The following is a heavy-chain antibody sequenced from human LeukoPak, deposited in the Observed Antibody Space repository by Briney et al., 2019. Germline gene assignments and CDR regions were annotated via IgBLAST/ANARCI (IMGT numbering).Heavy chain of an antibody. J-gene: IGHJ4*02. D-gene: IGHD4-23*01. CDR3: ARERGGNSPFDS. V-gene: IGHV1-2*02. CDR1: GYTFTGYY. Sequence: ASVKVSCRTSGYTFTGYYMHWVRQAPGQGLEWMGWINPNSSVTNYAQRFQGRVTMTRDTSISAAYMELRWLTSDDTAVYYCARERGGNSPFDSWGQGTLVTVSS. CDR2: INPNSSVT.